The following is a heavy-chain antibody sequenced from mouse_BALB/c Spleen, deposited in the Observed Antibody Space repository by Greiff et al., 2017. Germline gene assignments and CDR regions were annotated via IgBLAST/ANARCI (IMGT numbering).Heavy chain of an antibody. CDR2: ISYDGSN. V-gene: IGHV3-6*02. Sequence: EVQLQQSGPGLVKPSQSLSLTCSVTGYSFTSGYYWNWIRQFPGNKLEWMGYISYDGSNNYNPSLKNRISITRDTSKNQFFLKLNSVTTEDTATYYCARGTYDGYSAWFAYWGQGTLVTVSA. D-gene: IGHD2-3*01. CDR3: ARGTYDGYSAWFAY. J-gene: IGHJ3*01. CDR1: GYSFTSGYY.